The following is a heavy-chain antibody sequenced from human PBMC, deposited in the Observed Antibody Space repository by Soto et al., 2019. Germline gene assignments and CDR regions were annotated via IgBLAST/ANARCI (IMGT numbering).Heavy chain of an antibody. D-gene: IGHD2-21*02. CDR2: INGDGSKI. CDR1: GFSFRSFS. Sequence: EVQLVDSGGGLAQPGGSLRLSCAASGFSFRSFSMNWVRQAPGKGLEWVSYINGDGSKIYYPDSVKGRFTISRDNNKDSLYLQMNSLRDEDTAVYYCAREATPVVTPWVFDYWGRGTLVTVSS. CDR3: AREATPVVTPWVFDY. J-gene: IGHJ4*02. V-gene: IGHV3-48*02.